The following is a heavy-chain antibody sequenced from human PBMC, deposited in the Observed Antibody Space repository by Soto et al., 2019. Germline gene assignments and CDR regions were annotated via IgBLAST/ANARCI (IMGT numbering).Heavy chain of an antibody. CDR3: AKGSYQLPMLDDY. V-gene: IGHV3-23*01. CDR1: GFTFSSYA. D-gene: IGHD2-2*01. J-gene: IGHJ4*02. Sequence: EVQLLESGGGLVQPGGSLRLSCAASGFTFSSYAMSWVRQAPGKGLEWVSAISGSGGSTYYADSVKGRFTISRDNSKNTRYLQMNSLRAEDTAVYYCAKGSYQLPMLDDYWGQGTLVTXSS. CDR2: ISGSGGST.